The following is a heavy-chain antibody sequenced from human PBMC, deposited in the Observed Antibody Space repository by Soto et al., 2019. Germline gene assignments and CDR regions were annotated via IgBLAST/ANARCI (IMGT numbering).Heavy chain of an antibody. D-gene: IGHD4-17*01. CDR1: GYTFTSYY. CDR2: INPSGGST. J-gene: IGHJ3*02. CDR3: ARAPTTVVTRHAFDI. Sequence: ASVKVFCKASGYTFTSYYMHWVRQAPGQGLEWMGIINPSGGSTSYAQKFQGRVTMTRDTSTSTVYMELSSLRSEDTAVYYCARAPTTVVTRHAFDIWGQGTMVTVSS. V-gene: IGHV1-46*01.